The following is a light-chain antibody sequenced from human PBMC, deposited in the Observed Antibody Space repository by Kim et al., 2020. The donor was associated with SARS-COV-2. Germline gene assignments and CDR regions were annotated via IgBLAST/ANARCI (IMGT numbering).Light chain of an antibody. Sequence: SPGERATLSCRASQSVVSNYLAWYQQKPGQAPRLLIYGASSRATGIPDRFSGSGSGTDFTLTINRLEPEDFAVYYCQQYGDSKIFGQGTKVDIK. V-gene: IGKV3-20*01. CDR1: QSVVSNY. CDR3: QQYGDSKI. J-gene: IGKJ1*01. CDR2: GAS.